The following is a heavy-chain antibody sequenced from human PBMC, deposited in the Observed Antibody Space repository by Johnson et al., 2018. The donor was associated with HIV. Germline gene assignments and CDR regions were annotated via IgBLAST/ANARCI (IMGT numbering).Heavy chain of an antibody. V-gene: IGHV3-23*04. Sequence: VQLVESGGGLVQPGGSLRLSCAASGFTFNNFAMTLVRPAPGEGLEWLSGISGSGGTTYYADLVEGRFTISSDNSKNTLYLQMNSLRAEDTAVYYCAREGPMVRSGAFDIWGQGTKVTVSS. CDR3: AREGPMVRSGAFDI. CDR2: ISGSGGTT. D-gene: IGHD3-10*01. J-gene: IGHJ3*02. CDR1: GFTFNNFA.